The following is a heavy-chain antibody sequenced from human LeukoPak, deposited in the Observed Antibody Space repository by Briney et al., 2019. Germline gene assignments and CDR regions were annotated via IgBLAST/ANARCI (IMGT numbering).Heavy chain of an antibody. CDR3: ARGGRVAAYGSGSYYGY. V-gene: IGHV4-34*01. CDR2: INHSGST. J-gene: IGHJ4*02. Sequence: SSETLSLTCAVYGGSFSGYYWSWIRQPPGKGLEWVGGINHSGSTNYKPSLKSRVTISVDTSKNQSSLKLSSVPAADTAVYYCARGGRVAAYGSGSYYGYWGQGTLVTVSS. D-gene: IGHD3-10*01. CDR1: GGSFSGYY.